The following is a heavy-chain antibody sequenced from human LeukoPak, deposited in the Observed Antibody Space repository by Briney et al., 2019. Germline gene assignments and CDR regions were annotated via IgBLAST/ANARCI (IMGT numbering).Heavy chain of an antibody. J-gene: IGHJ3*02. CDR3: TKGQLWASGRAFDI. CDR1: GFTFSSYA. Sequence: TGGSLRLSCAASGFTFSSYAMSWVRQAPGKGLEWVSAISGSGGSTYYADSVKGRFTISRDNSKNTLYLQMNSLRPEDTAVYYCTKGQLWASGRAFDIWGQGTMVTVSS. V-gene: IGHV3-23*01. D-gene: IGHD3-16*01. CDR2: ISGSGGST.